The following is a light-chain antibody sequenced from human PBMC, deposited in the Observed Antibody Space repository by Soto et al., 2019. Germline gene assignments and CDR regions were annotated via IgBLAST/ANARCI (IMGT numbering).Light chain of an antibody. Sequence: DIQMTQSPSSLSASVGERVTITCRASQSISTFLNWYQQKPGKAPSLLIYAASTLQSGVPSSFSGSGSATDFTLTISSLQPEDFAIYYCQQSYSSPWTFGPGTKVAIK. J-gene: IGKJ1*01. CDR1: QSISTF. CDR2: AAS. V-gene: IGKV1-39*01. CDR3: QQSYSSPWT.